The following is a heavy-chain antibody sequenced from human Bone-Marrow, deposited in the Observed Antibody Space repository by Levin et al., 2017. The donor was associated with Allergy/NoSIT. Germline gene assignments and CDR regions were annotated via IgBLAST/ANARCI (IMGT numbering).Heavy chain of an antibody. CDR1: GYNFTGYH. CDR3: ARLMGGWSDYDVLTGYYYVDL. D-gene: IGHD3-9*01. V-gene: IGHV1-2*02. J-gene: IGHJ4*02. Sequence: ASVKVSCKASGYNFTGYHMHWVRQAPGQGLEWMGWINPNSGGANYAQKFQGRVTMARDTAVNTVYIELSSLRSDDTAVYYCARLMGGWSDYDVLTGYYYVDLWGRGTPVTVSS. CDR2: INPNSGGA.